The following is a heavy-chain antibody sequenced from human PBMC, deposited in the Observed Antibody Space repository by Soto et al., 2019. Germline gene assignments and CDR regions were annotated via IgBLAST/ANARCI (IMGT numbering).Heavy chain of an antibody. CDR2: ISGSGGST. V-gene: IGHV3-23*01. J-gene: IGHJ4*02. Sequence: PGGALRLSCTSSGFTFSSYAMSGVRQAPGKGLEWVSAISGSGGSTYYADSVKGRFTISRDNSKNTLYLQLNSLRAEDTAVYYCAKGSNYDSSGYADYWGQGTLVPVS. D-gene: IGHD3-22*01. CDR3: AKGSNYDSSGYADY. CDR1: GFTFSSYA.